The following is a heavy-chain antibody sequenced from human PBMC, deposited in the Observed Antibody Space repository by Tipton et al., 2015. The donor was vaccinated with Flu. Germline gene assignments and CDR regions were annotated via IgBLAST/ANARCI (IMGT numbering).Heavy chain of an antibody. D-gene: IGHD5-18*01. Sequence: TLSLTCAVSGDSIRSDYFWGWIRQPPGKGLEWIGYIYYSGSTNYNPSLKSRVTISVDTSRNQFSLKLSSVTAADTAVYYCARVNTAMADYYYYGMDVWGQGTTVTVSS. V-gene: IGHV4-59*01. CDR3: ARVNTAMADYYYYGMDV. J-gene: IGHJ6*02. CDR1: GDSIRSDYF. CDR2: IYYSGST.